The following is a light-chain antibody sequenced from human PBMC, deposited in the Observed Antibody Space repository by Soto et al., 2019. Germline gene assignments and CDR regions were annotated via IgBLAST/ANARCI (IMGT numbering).Light chain of an antibody. CDR3: QQYGSSPPLT. CDR1: QSVSYY. J-gene: IGKJ4*01. Sequence: EIVLTPSPGTLSLSPGERATLSCRASQSVSYYLAWYQQKPGQAPRLLIYDASSRATGVPDRFSGSGSGTDFTLTISRLEPEDFAVYYCQQYGSSPPLTFGGGTKVDIK. CDR2: DAS. V-gene: IGKV3-20*01.